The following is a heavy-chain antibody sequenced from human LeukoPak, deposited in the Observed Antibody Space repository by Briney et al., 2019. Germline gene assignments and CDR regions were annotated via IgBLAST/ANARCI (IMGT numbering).Heavy chain of an antibody. D-gene: IGHD3-10*02. J-gene: IGHJ6*04. CDR3: AELGITMIGGV. Sequence: PGGSLRLFCAASRRSFSDYYMSWIRQAPGKGLEWVSYISSSGSTIYYADSVKGRFTISRDNAKNSLYLQMNSLRAEDTAVYYCAELGITMIGGVWGKGTTVTISS. CDR1: RRSFSDYY. V-gene: IGHV3-11*04. CDR2: ISSSGSTI.